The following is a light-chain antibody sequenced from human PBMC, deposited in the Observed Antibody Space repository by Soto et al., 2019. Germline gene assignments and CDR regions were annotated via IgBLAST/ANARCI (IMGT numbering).Light chain of an antibody. CDR3: NSYTTSNTFV. CDR2: EVI. J-gene: IGLJ1*01. V-gene: IGLV2-14*03. CDR1: SSDIGAHSF. Sequence: QSALTQPASVSGSPGQAITVSCSGTSSDIGAHSFVSWYQQHPGKAPKLIIYEVINRPSGVSDRFSGSKSGNTASLTISGLQSEDEADYYCNSYTTSNTFVFGSGTKVTVL.